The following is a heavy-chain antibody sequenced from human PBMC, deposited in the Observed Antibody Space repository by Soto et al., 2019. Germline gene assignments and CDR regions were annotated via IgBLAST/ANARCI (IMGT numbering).Heavy chain of an antibody. D-gene: IGHD5-18*01. CDR3: ARGLNGYLHYFDY. CDR2: INAGNGNT. Sequence: QVQFVQSGAEVKEPGASVKVSCKASGYTFTSYAMHWVRQAPGQRLEWMGWINAGNGNTKYSQKFQGRVTITRDTSASIAYMELSSLRSEDTAVFYCARGLNGYLHYFDYWGQGTLVTVSS. J-gene: IGHJ4*02. V-gene: IGHV1-3*01. CDR1: GYTFTSYA.